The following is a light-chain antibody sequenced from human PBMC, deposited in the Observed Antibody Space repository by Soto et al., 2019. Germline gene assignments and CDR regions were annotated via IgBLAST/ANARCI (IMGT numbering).Light chain of an antibody. V-gene: IGKV4-1*01. CDR3: QQYYSTPTWT. CDR2: WAS. CDR1: QSVLYSSNNKNY. J-gene: IGKJ1*01. Sequence: DIVMTQSPDSLAVSLGERATINCKSSQSVLYSSNNKNYLAWYQQKPGQPPKLLIYWASTRESGVPDRFSGRGSGTDFTLTISSLQAEDVAVYYCQQYYSTPTWTFDPGTKVEIK.